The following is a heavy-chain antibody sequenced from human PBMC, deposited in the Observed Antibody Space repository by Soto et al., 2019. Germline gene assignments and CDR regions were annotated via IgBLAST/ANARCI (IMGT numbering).Heavy chain of an antibody. CDR3: ASLMSSGYYYGMDV. Sequence: QVQLVQSGAEVKKPGSSVKVSCKASGATFSSYTISWVRQAPGQGLEWMGRIIPILAIANYAQKFQGRVKITADKSTRTAYMELSSLRSEDTAVYYCASLMSSGYYYGMDVWGQGTTVTVSS. CDR2: IIPILAIA. V-gene: IGHV1-69*02. J-gene: IGHJ6*02. CDR1: GATFSSYT. D-gene: IGHD3-10*01.